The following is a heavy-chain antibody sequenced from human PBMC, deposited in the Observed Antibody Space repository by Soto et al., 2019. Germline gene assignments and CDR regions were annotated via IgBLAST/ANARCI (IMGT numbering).Heavy chain of an antibody. CDR3: AREGPLRVTTWAGYYMDV. CDR1: GFTFSSYG. V-gene: IGHV3-33*01. D-gene: IGHD4-17*01. Sequence: GGSLRLSCAASGFTFSSYGMHWVRQAPGKGLEWVAVIWYDGSYKYYTDSVKGRFTISRDNSKNTLYLQMNSLRAEDTAVYYCAREGPLRVTTWAGYYMDVWGKGTTVTVSS. CDR2: IWYDGSYK. J-gene: IGHJ6*03.